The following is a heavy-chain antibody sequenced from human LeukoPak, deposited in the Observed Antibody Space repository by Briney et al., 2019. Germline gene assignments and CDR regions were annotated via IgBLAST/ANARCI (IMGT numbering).Heavy chain of an antibody. V-gene: IGHV3-48*04. J-gene: IGHJ4*02. CDR3: AKQRLARREGFDY. CDR1: GFMFSSYG. D-gene: IGHD1-1*01. Sequence: GGSLRRSGSASGFMFSSYGMNWVRQAPGKGLEWGSYISSSSSTIYYADSVKGRFTISRDNAKNSLYLQMNSLRAEDTAVYYCAKQRLARREGFDYWGQGTLVTVSS. CDR2: ISSSSSTI.